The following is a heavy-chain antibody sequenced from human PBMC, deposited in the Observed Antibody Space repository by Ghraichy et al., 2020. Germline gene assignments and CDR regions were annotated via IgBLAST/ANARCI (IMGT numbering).Heavy chain of an antibody. CDR2: IYYSGNT. CDR3: AGRGYSYHDDY. CDR1: GGSISSNSYY. D-gene: IGHD5-18*01. J-gene: IGHJ4*02. Sequence: SETLSLTCSVSGGSISSNSYYWGWIRQPPGKGLEWIGSIYYSGNTYYNPSLKSRVTISVDTSKNYFSLKLSSVTAADTAVYYCAGRGYSYHDDYWGQGTLVTVSS. V-gene: IGHV4-39*02.